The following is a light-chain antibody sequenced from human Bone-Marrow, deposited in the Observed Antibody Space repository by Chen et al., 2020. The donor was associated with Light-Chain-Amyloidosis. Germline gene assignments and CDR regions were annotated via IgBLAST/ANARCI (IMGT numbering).Light chain of an antibody. Sequence: NFMLTQPHSVSESPGKTVIISRSRSSGSIATNYVQWYQQRPGSSPTTVIYEDDQRPSGVPDRFSGSIDRSSNSASLTISGLKTEDEADYYCQSYQGSSQGVFGGGTKLTVL. CDR1: SGSIATNY. CDR3: QSYQGSSQGV. J-gene: IGLJ3*02. V-gene: IGLV6-57*01. CDR2: EDD.